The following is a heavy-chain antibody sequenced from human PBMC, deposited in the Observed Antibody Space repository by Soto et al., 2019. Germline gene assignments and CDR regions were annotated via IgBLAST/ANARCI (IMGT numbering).Heavy chain of an antibody. CDR2: ISSNGGST. Sequence: EVQLVESGGGLVQPGGSLRLSCAASGFTFSSYAMHWVRQAPGKGLEYVSAISSNGGSTYYANSVKGRFTISRDNSKNTLYLQIGSLRAEDMAVYYCARGIAGSVYGMDVWGQGTTVTVSS. D-gene: IGHD2-15*01. CDR3: ARGIAGSVYGMDV. J-gene: IGHJ6*02. V-gene: IGHV3-64*01. CDR1: GFTFSSYA.